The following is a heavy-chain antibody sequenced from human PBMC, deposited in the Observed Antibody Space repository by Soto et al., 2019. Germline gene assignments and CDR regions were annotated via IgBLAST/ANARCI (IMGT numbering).Heavy chain of an antibody. J-gene: IGHJ6*04. V-gene: IGHV2-5*01. CDR1: GFSLSTSGVG. D-gene: IGHD3-3*02. Sequence: SGHTLVNHTQTPTLTCTFSGFSLSTSGVGVGWIRQPPGKALEWLALIYWNDDKRYSPSLKSRLTITKDTSKNQVVLTMTNMYPVDTATYSCAHSAHFWSGYYSRFGCSYYCTDVHDTGTT. CDR3: AHSAHFWSGYYSRFGCSYYCTDV. CDR2: IYWNDDK.